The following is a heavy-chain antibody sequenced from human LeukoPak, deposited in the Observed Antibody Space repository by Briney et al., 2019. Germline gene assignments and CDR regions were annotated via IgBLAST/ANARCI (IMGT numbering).Heavy chain of an antibody. J-gene: IGHJ5*02. V-gene: IGHV4-38-2*02. D-gene: IGHD3-3*01. CDR3: ATGWSGYYWTT. CDR2: IYYSGST. Sequence: PSETLSLTCSVSGYSISSGYCWGWIRQPPGKGLEWIGSIYYSGSTYYNTSLKSRVTISVDTSKNQFSLKLNSVTAADTAVYYCATGWSGYYWTTWGQGTLVAVSS. CDR1: GYSISSGYC.